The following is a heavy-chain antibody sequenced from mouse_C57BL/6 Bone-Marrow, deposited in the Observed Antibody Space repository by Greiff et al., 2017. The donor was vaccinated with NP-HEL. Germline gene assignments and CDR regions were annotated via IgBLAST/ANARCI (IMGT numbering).Heavy chain of an antibody. D-gene: IGHD2-12*01. CDR1: GYAFTNYL. J-gene: IGHJ3*01. CDR3: ARRGELLAFAD. Sequence: VQLHQSGAELVRPGTSVKVSCKASGYAFTNYLIEWVKQRPGQGLEWIGVINPGSGGTNYNEKFKGKATLTADNSSSTAYMPLRSLTSEDSAVYFCARRGELLAFADWGQGTLVTVAA. V-gene: IGHV1-54*01. CDR2: INPGSGGT.